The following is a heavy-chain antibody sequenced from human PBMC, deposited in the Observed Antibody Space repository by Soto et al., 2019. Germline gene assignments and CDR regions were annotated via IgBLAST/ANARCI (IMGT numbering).Heavy chain of an antibody. D-gene: IGHD2-15*01. Sequence: GGSLRLSCAASGFTFSSYAMSWVRQAPGKGLEWVSAISGSGGSTYYADSVKGRFTISRDNSKNTLYLQMNSLRAEDTAVYYCAKVVVAATQFSAFDYWGQEPWSPSPQ. CDR1: GFTFSSYA. V-gene: IGHV3-23*01. J-gene: IGHJ4*01. CDR2: ISGSGGST. CDR3: AKVVVAATQFSAFDY.